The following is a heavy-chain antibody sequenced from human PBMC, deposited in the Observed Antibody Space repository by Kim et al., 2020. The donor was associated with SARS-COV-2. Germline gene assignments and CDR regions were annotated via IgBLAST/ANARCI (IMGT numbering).Heavy chain of an antibody. CDR1: GFTFSSYE. V-gene: IGHV3-48*03. Sequence: GGSLRLSCAASGFTFSSYEMNWVRQAPGSGLEWVSYISSSGSTIYYADSVKGRFTISRDNAKNSLYLQMNSLRAEDTAVYYCARDRFGDTDYWGQGTLVTVSS. D-gene: IGHD3-3*01. J-gene: IGHJ4*02. CDR2: ISSSGSTI. CDR3: ARDRFGDTDY.